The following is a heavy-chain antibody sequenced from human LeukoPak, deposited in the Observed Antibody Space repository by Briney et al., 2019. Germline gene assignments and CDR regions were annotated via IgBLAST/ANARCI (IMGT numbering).Heavy chain of an antibody. D-gene: IGHD2-8*01. CDR2: VSGGGGST. J-gene: IGHJ3*02. CDR1: GFTFSSYA. V-gene: IGHV3-23*01. CDR3: AKGGIVLMMYATDAFDI. Sequence: GGSLRLSCTASGFTFSSYAMSWVRQTPGKGLEWVSTVSGGGGSTYYADSVKGRFTISRDNSKDTLYLQMNSLRAEDTAIYYCAKGGIVLMMYATDAFDIWGQGTTVTVPS.